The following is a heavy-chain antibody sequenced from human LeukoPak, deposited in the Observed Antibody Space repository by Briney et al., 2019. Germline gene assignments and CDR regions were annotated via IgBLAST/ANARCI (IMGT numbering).Heavy chain of an antibody. V-gene: IGHV1-46*01. CDR3: ARDQEGFDY. CDR2: IYPRDGST. CDR1: GYTFTSNY. J-gene: IGHJ4*02. Sequence: ASVKVSCKSSGYTFTSNYIHWVRQAPGQGLEWMGMIYPRDGSTSYAQKFQGRVTVTRDTSTSTVHMELSGLRSEDTAVYYCARDQEGFDYWGQGTLVTVSS.